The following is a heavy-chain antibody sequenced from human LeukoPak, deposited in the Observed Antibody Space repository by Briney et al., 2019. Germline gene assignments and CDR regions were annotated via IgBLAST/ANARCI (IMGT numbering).Heavy chain of an antibody. CDR1: GGSIRSGSYY. D-gene: IGHD1-26*01. CDR2: IHAGGST. J-gene: IGHJ5*02. Sequence: SETLSLTCTVSGGSIRSGSYYWSWIRQPAGKGLEWIGRIHAGGSTNYNPSLKSRVTISADTSKNQFSLKLSSVTAADTAVYYCAREFRKGWDWFDPRGQGTLVTVSS. CDR3: AREFRKGWDWFDP. V-gene: IGHV4-61*02.